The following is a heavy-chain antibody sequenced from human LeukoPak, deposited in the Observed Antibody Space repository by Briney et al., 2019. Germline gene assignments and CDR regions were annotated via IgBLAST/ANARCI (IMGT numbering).Heavy chain of an antibody. CDR1: GFTFGDHY. V-gene: IGHV3-11*01. J-gene: IGHJ4*02. Sequence: PGGSLRLSCAASGFTFGDHYASWIRQAPGKGLEWVSYIYTTSSTIYYADSVKGRFAISRDNSKNTLFLQMNSLRAEDSAVYYCATDRERDPSVYYLVGGQGTLITVSS. CDR2: IYTTSSTI. D-gene: IGHD3-22*01. CDR3: ATDRERDPSVYYLV.